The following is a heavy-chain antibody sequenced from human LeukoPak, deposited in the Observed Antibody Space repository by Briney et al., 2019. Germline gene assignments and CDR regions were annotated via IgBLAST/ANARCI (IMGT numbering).Heavy chain of an antibody. CDR2: ISWNSGSI. V-gene: IGHV3-9*01. D-gene: IGHD3-3*01. Sequence: GGSLRLSCAASGFTFDDYAMPWVRQAPGKGLEWVSGISWNSGSIGYADSVKGRFTISRDNAKNSLYLQMNSLRAEDTALYYCAKDTYYDFWSGLGSYGMDVWGQGTTVTVSS. J-gene: IGHJ6*02. CDR1: GFTFDDYA. CDR3: AKDTYYDFWSGLGSYGMDV.